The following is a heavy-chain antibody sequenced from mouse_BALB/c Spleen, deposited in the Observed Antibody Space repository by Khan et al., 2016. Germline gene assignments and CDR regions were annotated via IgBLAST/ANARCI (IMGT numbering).Heavy chain of an antibody. Sequence: EVKLLESGGGLVQPGGSLKLSCAASGFDFSRYWMSWVRQAPGKGLEWIGEINPDSSTINYKPSLKDKFIISRDNAKNTLSLQMGKVRSEDTALYYCARQYVNYDAMDYWGQGTSVTVSS. CDR2: INPDSSTI. CDR3: ARQYVNYDAMDY. J-gene: IGHJ4*01. V-gene: IGHV4-1*02. CDR1: GFDFSRYW. D-gene: IGHD2-10*02.